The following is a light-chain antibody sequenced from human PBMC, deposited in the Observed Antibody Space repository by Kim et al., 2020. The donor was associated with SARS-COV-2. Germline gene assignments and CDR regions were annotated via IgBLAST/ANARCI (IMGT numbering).Light chain of an antibody. CDR1: SSNIGGNF. J-gene: IGLJ2*01. Sequence: QLVLTQAPSMSATPGQGVTISCSGSSSNIGGNFVYWYQQFPGTTPRLLITRNYRRPSGVPDRFSASKYGNSASLAISGLRAEDEADYYCVTWDDSLSGLVFGGGTQLTVL. CDR3: VTWDDSLSGLV. CDR2: RNY. V-gene: IGLV1-47*01.